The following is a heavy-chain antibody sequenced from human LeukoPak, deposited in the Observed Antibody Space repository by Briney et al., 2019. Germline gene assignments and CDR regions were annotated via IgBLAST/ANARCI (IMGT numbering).Heavy chain of an antibody. J-gene: IGHJ4*02. CDR3: ARGSSGYPQVGY. D-gene: IGHD3-22*01. Sequence: SETLSLTCTVSGGSISSYYWSWIRQPPGKGLEWIGYIYYSGSTNYNPSLKSRVTISVDTSKNQFSLKLSSVTAADTAVYYCARGSSGYPQVGYWGQGTLVTVSS. CDR1: GGSISSYY. CDR2: IYYSGST. V-gene: IGHV4-59*01.